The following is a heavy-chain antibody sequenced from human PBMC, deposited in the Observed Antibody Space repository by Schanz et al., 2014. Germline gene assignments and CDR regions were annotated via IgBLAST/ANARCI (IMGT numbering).Heavy chain of an antibody. V-gene: IGHV1-69*04. CDR1: GGTFSTYP. Sequence: QVQLVQSGAEVKRPGASMKVSCKASGGTFSTYPINWLRQAPGQWLEWMGRIISILGIPNYAQKFQGRLTITADKSTSTAYMELSSLRSEDTAMYYCARDYYDSSGYYYCDYWGQGTLVTVSS. CDR3: ARDYYDSSGYYYCDY. CDR2: IISILGIP. D-gene: IGHD3-22*01. J-gene: IGHJ4*02.